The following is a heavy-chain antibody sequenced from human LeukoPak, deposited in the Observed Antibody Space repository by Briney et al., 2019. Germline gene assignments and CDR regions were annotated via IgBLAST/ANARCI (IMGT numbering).Heavy chain of an antibody. CDR3: ARDSSGWYLKDY. J-gene: IGHJ4*02. D-gene: IGHD6-19*01. Sequence: PGGSLRLYCAASGFTFSSYSMKWVRQAPGKGLEWVSSISSSSSYIYYADSVKGRFTISRDNAKNSLYLQMNSLRAEDTAVYYCARDSSGWYLKDYWGQGTLVTVSS. CDR2: ISSSSSYI. V-gene: IGHV3-21*01. CDR1: GFTFSSYS.